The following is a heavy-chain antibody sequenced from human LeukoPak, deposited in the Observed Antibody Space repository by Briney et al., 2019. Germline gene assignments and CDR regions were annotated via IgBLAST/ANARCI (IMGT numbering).Heavy chain of an antibody. CDR2: MNPNSGNT. Sequence: GESLKISCKGSGYSFNTYWIGWVRQATGQGLEWMGWMNPNSGNTGYAQKFQGRVTITRNTSISTAYMELSSLRSEDTAVYYCARGRYYDSSGYYGDFDYWGQGTLVTVSS. CDR3: ARGRYYDSSGYYGDFDY. CDR1: GYSFNTYW. V-gene: IGHV1-8*03. D-gene: IGHD3-22*01. J-gene: IGHJ4*02.